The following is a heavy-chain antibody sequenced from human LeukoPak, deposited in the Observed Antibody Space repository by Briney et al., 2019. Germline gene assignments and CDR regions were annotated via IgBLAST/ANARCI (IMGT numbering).Heavy chain of an antibody. CDR3: ARDVQYCSGGRCFKYFDY. V-gene: IGHV3-21*01. CDR2: ISSSSSYI. D-gene: IGHD2-15*01. J-gene: IGHJ4*02. CDR1: GFTFSSYS. Sequence: GGSLRLSCAASGFTFSSYSMNWVRQAPGKGLEWVSSISSSSSYIYYADSVKGRFTISRDNAENSLYLQMNSLRAEDTAVYYCARDVQYCSGGRCFKYFDYWGQGTLVTVSS.